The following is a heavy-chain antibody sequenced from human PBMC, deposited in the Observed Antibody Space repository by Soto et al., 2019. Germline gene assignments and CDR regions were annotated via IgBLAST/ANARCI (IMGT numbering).Heavy chain of an antibody. D-gene: IGHD2-2*02. CDR3: SRSRYCTSPSCYNHYYYVMDI. Sequence: QEQLVQSGGEVKKPGASVRVSCKASGYTFTKYGITWVRQSPGQGLEWMGWIGVYNGKTNYARKLQGRVIMTADTSASTAYRELRGLRSDDTAVYYCSRSRYCTSPSCYNHYYYVMDIWGQGNTVSVSS. J-gene: IGHJ6*02. V-gene: IGHV1-18*04. CDR2: IGVYNGKT. CDR1: GYTFTKYG.